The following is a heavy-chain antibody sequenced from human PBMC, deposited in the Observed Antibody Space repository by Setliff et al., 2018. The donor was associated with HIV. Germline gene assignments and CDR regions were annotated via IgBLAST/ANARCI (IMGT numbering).Heavy chain of an antibody. D-gene: IGHD6-19*01. CDR3: ARGTTGSGWFYDS. CDR1: GFSFSNYW. V-gene: IGHV3-74*03. CDR2: SNNDGSDV. J-gene: IGHJ4*02. Sequence: PGGSLRLSCVASGFSFSNYWMHWVRQVPGKGLVWVSRSNNDGSDVKYLDSVRGRFTVSRDNAENTLYLQMASLRAEDTAVYYCARGTTGSGWFYDSWGQGVLVTVSS.